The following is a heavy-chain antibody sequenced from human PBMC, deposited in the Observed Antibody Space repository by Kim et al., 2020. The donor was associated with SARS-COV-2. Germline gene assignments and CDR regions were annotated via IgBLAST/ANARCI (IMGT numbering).Heavy chain of an antibody. J-gene: IGHJ4*02. CDR2: ITGGSTGT. CDR3: AKASSRYVLASVVDF. V-gene: IGHV3-23*01. D-gene: IGHD3-10*02. CDR1: GFTFSTYA. Sequence: GGSLRLSCVASGFTFSTYAMSWVRQAPGKGLEWVSGITGGSTGTYYADSVKGRFTISRDNSKNTLYLQMNSLRAEDTAVYYCAKASSRYVLASVVDFWGQATLVTVSS.